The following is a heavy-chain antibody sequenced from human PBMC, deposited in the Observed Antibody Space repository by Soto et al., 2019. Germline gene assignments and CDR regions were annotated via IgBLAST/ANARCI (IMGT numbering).Heavy chain of an antibody. Sequence: QLQLQESGPGLVTPSETLSLTCSVSGGSINTLGYFLVWIRQPPGKGLEWIGSFYYPGSTYYNQSLRSRVTMSVDTSKNQFSLKVNSVTAADAAVYYCVGGSGFAYFDLWGRGTLVTVSS. CDR1: GGSINTLGYF. CDR2: FYYPGST. V-gene: IGHV4-39*01. J-gene: IGHJ2*01. D-gene: IGHD2-15*01. CDR3: VGGSGFAYFDL.